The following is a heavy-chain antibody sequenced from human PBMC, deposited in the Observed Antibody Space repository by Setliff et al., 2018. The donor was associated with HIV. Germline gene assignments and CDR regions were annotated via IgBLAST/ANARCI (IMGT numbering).Heavy chain of an antibody. CDR1: GGSISGYY. CDR3: ARFQAWQLGRRGGYYYYMDV. J-gene: IGHJ6*03. Sequence: SETLSLTCTVSGGSISGYYWSWVRQPPEKRLELIGSIHYSGSSDYNPSLKSRITISVDMSRNQFSLVLSSVTAADTAVYYCARFQAWQLGRRGGYYYYMDVWGKGTTVTGSS. CDR2: IHYSGSS. D-gene: IGHD1-1*01. V-gene: IGHV4-59*01.